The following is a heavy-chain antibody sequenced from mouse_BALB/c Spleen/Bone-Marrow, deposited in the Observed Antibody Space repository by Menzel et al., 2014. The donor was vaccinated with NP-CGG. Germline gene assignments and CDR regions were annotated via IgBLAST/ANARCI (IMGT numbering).Heavy chain of an antibody. Sequence: EVKLMESGAELVRSGASVRLSCTASGFNIKDYYIHWVKQRPKQGLEWIGWIDPENGNTEYAPKFQDKATATADTSSNSAYLHLSSLTSQDTVVYYCNANYGNNDPMYYWGPGTSVTVSS. CDR1: GFNIKDYY. CDR3: NANYGNNDPMYY. CDR2: IDPENGNT. D-gene: IGHD2-1*01. J-gene: IGHJ4*01. V-gene: IGHV14-4*02.